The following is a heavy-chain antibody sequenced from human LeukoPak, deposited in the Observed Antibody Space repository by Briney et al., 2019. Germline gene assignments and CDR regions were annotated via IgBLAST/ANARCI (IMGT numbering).Heavy chain of an antibody. CDR2: IYYSGST. CDR1: GGSISSSSYY. D-gene: IGHD5-18*01. CDR3: ANEGDTAMDY. Sequence: SETLSLTCTVSGGSISSSSYYWGWIRQPPGKGLEWIGSIYYSGSTYYNPSLKSRVTISVDTSKNQFSLKLSSVTAADTAVYYCANEGDTAMDYRGQGTLVTVSS. V-gene: IGHV4-39*01. J-gene: IGHJ4*02.